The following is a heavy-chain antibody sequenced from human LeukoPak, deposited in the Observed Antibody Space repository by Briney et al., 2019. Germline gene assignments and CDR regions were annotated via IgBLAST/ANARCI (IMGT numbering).Heavy chain of an antibody. Sequence: GGSLRLSCEASGFTFSDYSLNWVRQAPGKGLEWVSYMGGRSSTIKYADPVRGRFTVSRDNAQNSLYLQMTILRAEDTAVYYCARGILTGVDYFDYWGQGTLVTVSS. CDR2: MGGRSSTI. V-gene: IGHV3-48*01. J-gene: IGHJ4*02. CDR1: GFTFSDYS. CDR3: ARGILTGVDYFDY. D-gene: IGHD3-9*01.